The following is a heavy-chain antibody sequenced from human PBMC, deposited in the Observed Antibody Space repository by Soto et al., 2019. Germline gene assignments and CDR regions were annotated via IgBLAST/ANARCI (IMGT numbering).Heavy chain of an antibody. CDR3: AKERTYYYGSGSYHHYGMDV. V-gene: IGHV3-23*01. J-gene: IGHJ6*02. CDR2: ISGSGGST. D-gene: IGHD3-10*01. Sequence: GGSLRLSCAASGFTFSSYAMSWVRQAPGKGLEWVSAISGSGGSTYYADSVKGRFTISRDNSKNTLFLQVNSLSEEDTAVYYCAKERTYYYGSGSYHHYGMDVWGQGTTVTVSS. CDR1: GFTFSSYA.